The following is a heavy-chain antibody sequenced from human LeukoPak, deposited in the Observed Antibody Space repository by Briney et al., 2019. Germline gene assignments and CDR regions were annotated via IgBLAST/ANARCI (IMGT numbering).Heavy chain of an antibody. CDR1: GGSISSYY. Sequence: SETLSLTCTVSGGSISSYYWSWIRQPPGKGLEWIGYIYYSGSTNYNPSLKSRATISVDTSKNQFSLKLSSVTAADTAVYYCARGHYYDKPLGYWGQGTLVTVSS. CDR2: IYYSGST. J-gene: IGHJ4*02. D-gene: IGHD3-22*01. CDR3: ARGHYYDKPLGY. V-gene: IGHV4-59*01.